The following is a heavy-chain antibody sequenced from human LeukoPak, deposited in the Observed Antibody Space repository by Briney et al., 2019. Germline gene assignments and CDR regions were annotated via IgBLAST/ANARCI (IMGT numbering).Heavy chain of an antibody. J-gene: IGHJ4*02. CDR1: GYTFTSYG. CDR2: ISAYNGNT. V-gene: IGHV1-18*01. Sequence: GASVKVSCKASGYTFTSYGISWVRQAPGQGLEWMGWISAYNGNTNYAQKLQGRVTMTTDTSTSTAYMELRSLRSDDTAVYYCAKDFAYRFLEWPHGLDYWGQGILVTVSS. CDR3: AKDFAYRFLEWPHGLDY. D-gene: IGHD3-3*01.